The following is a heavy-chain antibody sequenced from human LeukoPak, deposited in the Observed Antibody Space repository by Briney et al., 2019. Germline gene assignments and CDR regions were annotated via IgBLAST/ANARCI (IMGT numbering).Heavy chain of an antibody. CDR2: IKQDGSEK. V-gene: IGHV3-7*01. Sequence: GGSLRLSCAASGFTFSSYWMSWVRQAPGKGLEWVANIKQDGSEKYYVDSVKGRFTISRDNAKNSLYLQMNSLRAEDMAVYYCASKGTSSMYYYDSSGFDYWGQGTLVTVSS. CDR3: ASKGTSSMYYYDSSGFDY. D-gene: IGHD3-22*01. CDR1: GFTFSSYW. J-gene: IGHJ4*02.